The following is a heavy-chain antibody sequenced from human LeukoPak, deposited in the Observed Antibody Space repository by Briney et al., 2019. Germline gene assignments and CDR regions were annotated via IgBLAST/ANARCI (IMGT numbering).Heavy chain of an antibody. Sequence: GASVKVSCKASGGTFSSYAISWVRQAPGQGLEWMGGIIPIFGTANYAQKFQGRVTITADESTSTAYMELSSLRSEDTAVYYCARAGITMVRGAIGYYYMDVWGKGTTVTISS. V-gene: IGHV1-69*13. D-gene: IGHD3-10*01. J-gene: IGHJ6*03. CDR1: GGTFSSYA. CDR3: ARAGITMVRGAIGYYYMDV. CDR2: IIPIFGTA.